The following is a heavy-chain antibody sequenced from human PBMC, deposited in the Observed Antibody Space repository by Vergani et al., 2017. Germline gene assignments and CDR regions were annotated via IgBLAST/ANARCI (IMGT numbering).Heavy chain of an antibody. J-gene: IGHJ5*01. Sequence: QAQLVESGGGVVQPGSSLRLSCAASGFTFTDYGMHWVRQAPGKGLEWVAVIWSNGVNKYYADSVRGRFTFSGDNAKNTLYLEMNSLRGDDTAIYYCVRARCSGPCFMSNWFDSWGQGTLVTVSS. CDR3: VRARCSGPCFMSNWFDS. V-gene: IGHV3-33*01. D-gene: IGHD5-12*01. CDR1: GFTFTDYG. CDR2: IWSNGVNK.